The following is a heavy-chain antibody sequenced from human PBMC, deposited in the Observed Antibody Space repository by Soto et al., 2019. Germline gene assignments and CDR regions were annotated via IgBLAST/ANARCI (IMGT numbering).Heavy chain of an antibody. V-gene: IGHV3-48*01. CDR1: GVRLRSDG. CDR3: ARDHMALDY. CDR2: ISSSSSTI. D-gene: IGHD2-21*01. J-gene: IGHJ4*02. Sequence: GGCMGLGCAACGVRLRSDGVDGVRQAPGKGLEWVSYISSSSSTIYYADSVKGRFTISRDNAKNSLYLQMNSLRAEDKAVYHRARDHMALDYRGQGTLVTVSS.